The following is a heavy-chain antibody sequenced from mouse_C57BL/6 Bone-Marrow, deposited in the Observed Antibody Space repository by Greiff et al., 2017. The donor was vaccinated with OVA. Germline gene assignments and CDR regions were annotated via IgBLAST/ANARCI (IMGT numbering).Heavy chain of an antibody. D-gene: IGHD1-1*01. CDR2: ISYDGSN. V-gene: IGHV3-6*01. CDR3: ARDYYSSSSYYLDY. Sequence: EVQLQQSGPGLVKPSQSLSLTCSVTGYSITSGYYWNWIRQFPGNKLEWMGYISYDGSNNYNPSLKNRISITRDTSKNQFFLKLNSVATEDTATYYCARDYYSSSSYYLDYWGQGTTLTVSS. CDR1: GYSITSGYY. J-gene: IGHJ2*01.